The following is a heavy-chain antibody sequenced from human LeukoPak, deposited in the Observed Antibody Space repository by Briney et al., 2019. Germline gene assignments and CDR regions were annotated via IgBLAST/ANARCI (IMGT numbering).Heavy chain of an antibody. V-gene: IGHV3-21*01. CDR1: GFTFSSYS. D-gene: IGHD6-13*01. J-gene: IGHJ5*02. CDR3: ARGKPRIAAAVDWFDP. CDR2: ISSGSSYI. Sequence: PGGSLRLSCAASGFTFSSYSMNWVRQAPGKGLEWVSSISSGSSYIYYADSVKGRFTISRDNAKDSLYLQMQSLRAEDTAVCYCARGKPRIAAAVDWFDPWGQGTLVTVSS.